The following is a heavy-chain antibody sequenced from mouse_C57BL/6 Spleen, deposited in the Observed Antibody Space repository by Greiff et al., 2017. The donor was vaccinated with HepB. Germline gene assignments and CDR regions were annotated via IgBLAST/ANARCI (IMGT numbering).Heavy chain of an antibody. J-gene: IGHJ2*01. CDR2: IYPRSGNT. Sequence: QVQLKQSGAELARPGASVKLSCKASGYTFTSYGISWVKQRTGQGLEWIGEIYPRSGNTYYNEKFKGKATLTADKSSSTAYTELRSLTSEDSAVYFCARIITTVVDPYYFDYWGQGTTLTVSS. CDR1: GYTFTSYG. D-gene: IGHD1-1*01. V-gene: IGHV1-81*01. CDR3: ARIITTVVDPYYFDY.